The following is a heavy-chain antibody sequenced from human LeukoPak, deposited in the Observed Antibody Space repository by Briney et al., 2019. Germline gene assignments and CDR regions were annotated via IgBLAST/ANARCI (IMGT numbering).Heavy chain of an antibody. D-gene: IGHD2-15*01. Sequence: SETLSLTCAVYGGSFSGYYWSWIRQSPGKGLEWIGEINHSGSTNYNPSLKSRVTISVDTSKNQFSLKLSSVTAADTAVYYCARGGFSDNWFDPWGQGTLVTVSS. CDR2: INHSGST. J-gene: IGHJ5*02. V-gene: IGHV4-34*01. CDR3: ARGGFSDNWFDP. CDR1: GGSFSGYY.